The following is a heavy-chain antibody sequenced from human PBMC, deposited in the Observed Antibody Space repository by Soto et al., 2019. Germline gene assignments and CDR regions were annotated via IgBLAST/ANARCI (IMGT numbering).Heavy chain of an antibody. D-gene: IGHD3-9*01. CDR2: IKSKSDGGTT. V-gene: IGHV3-15*01. Sequence: EVQLVESGGGLVKPGGSLRLSCAASGFTFSNAWMSWVRQAPGKGLEWVGRIKSKSDGGTTDYAAPVKGRFTISRDDSKNTLFLQMNSLKTEDTAIYYCSTRIVLTGYYVIGGQGTLVTVSS. J-gene: IGHJ4*02. CDR1: GFTFSNAW. CDR3: STRIVLTGYYVI.